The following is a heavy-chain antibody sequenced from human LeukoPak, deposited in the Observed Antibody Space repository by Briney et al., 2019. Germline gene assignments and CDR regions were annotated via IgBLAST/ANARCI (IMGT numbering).Heavy chain of an antibody. V-gene: IGHV3-66*01. CDR2: IYSGGST. J-gene: IGHJ4*02. CDR1: GFTFSSYA. D-gene: IGHD6-19*01. CDR3: ARVDSSGWFSFDY. Sequence: GGSLRLSCAASGFTFSSYAMSWVRQTPGKGLEWVSLIYSGGSTYYADSVKGRFTISRDNSKNTLYLQMNSLRAEDTAVYYCARVDSSGWFSFDYWGQGTLVTVSS.